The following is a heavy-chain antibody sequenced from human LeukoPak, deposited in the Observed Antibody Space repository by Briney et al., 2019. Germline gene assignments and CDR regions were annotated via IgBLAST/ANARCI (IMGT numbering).Heavy chain of an antibody. CDR2: IYYSGST. CDR1: GGSISSSSYY. V-gene: IGHV4-39*07. CDR3: ARLKYYYDSSGYRAEYFQH. D-gene: IGHD3-22*01. Sequence: SETLSLTCTVSGGSISSSSYYWGWIRQPPGKGLEWIGSIYYSGSTYYNPSLKSRVTISVDTSKNQFSVKLSSVTAADTAVYYCARLKYYYDSSGYRAEYFQHWGQGTLVTVSS. J-gene: IGHJ1*01.